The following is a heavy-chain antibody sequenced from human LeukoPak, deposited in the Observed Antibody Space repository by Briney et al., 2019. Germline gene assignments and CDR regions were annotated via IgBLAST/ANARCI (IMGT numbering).Heavy chain of an antibody. CDR1: GYTFTSYD. Sequence: ASVKVSCKASGYTFTSYDINWVRQATGQGLEWMGWMNPNSGNTGYAQKFQGRVTMTRSTSISTAYMELSSLRSEDTAVYYCARGVGTYYYGSGSYYTPDYWGQGTLVTVSS. J-gene: IGHJ4*02. V-gene: IGHV1-8*01. CDR2: MNPNSGNT. D-gene: IGHD3-10*01. CDR3: ARGVGTYYYGSGSYYTPDY.